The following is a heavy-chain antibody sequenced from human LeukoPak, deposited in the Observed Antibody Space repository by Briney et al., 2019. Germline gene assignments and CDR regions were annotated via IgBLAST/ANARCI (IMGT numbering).Heavy chain of an antibody. CDR2: ISSSSSYI. V-gene: IGHV3-21*01. J-gene: IGHJ3*02. CDR3: ARDVAPYSSNLYYSGPDAFDI. Sequence: GGSLRLSCAASGFTFSSYSMNWVRQAPGKGLEWVSSISSSSSYIYYANSVKGRFTISRDNAKNSLYLQMNSLRAEDTAVYFCARDVAPYSSNLYYSGPDAFDIWGQGTMVTVSS. D-gene: IGHD6-13*01. CDR1: GFTFSSYS.